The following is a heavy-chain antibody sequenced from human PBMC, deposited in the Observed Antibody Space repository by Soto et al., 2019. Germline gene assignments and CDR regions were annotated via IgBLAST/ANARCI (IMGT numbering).Heavy chain of an antibody. D-gene: IGHD3-3*01. J-gene: IGHJ6*02. CDR3: AKDLSDDFWSGYYSTSYYGMDV. CDR2: ISYDGSNK. CDR1: GFTFSSYG. V-gene: IGHV3-30*18. Sequence: GGSLRLSCAASGFTFSSYGMHWVRQATGKGLEWVAVISYDGSNKYYADSVKGRFTISRDNSKNTLYLQMNSLRAEDTAVYYCAKDLSDDFWSGYYSTSYYGMDVWGQGTTVTVSS.